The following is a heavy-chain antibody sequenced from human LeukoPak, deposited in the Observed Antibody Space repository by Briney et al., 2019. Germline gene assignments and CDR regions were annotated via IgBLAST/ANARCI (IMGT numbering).Heavy chain of an antibody. CDR1: GDSITSTTYY. CDR2: MYYSGNT. CDR3: ARDSHPGPNRGVDY. Sequence: SETLSLTCTVSGDSITSTTYYWGWIRQPPGKGLEWIGSMYYSGNTYYNPSLKSRVTISVDMSKNQFSLKLNSVTAADTAVYYCARDSHPGPNRGVDYWGQGTLVTVSS. D-gene: IGHD2/OR15-2a*01. V-gene: IGHV4-39*07. J-gene: IGHJ4*02.